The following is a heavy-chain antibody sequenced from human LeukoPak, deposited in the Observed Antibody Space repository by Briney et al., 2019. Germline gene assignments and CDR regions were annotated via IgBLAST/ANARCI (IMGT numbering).Heavy chain of an antibody. CDR1: GFTFSSHN. J-gene: IGHJ4*02. D-gene: IGHD3-9*01. CDR3: ARRHLDSAGWTIDY. V-gene: IGHV3-48*01. CDR2: ISGSSNTI. Sequence: GSLRLSCAASGFTFSSHNLNWVRQAPGKGLEWVSYISGSSNTIYYADSVKGRFTISRDNAKNSLYLQMNSLRAEDTAVYYCARRHLDSAGWTIDYWGQGTLVTVSS.